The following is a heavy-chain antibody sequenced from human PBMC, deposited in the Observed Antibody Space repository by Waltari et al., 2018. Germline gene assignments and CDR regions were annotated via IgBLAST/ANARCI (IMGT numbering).Heavy chain of an antibody. Sequence: EVQLVESGGGLVQPGGSLRLSCEGSGFTFSTSWGHWVRQAPGKGLEWLSRINSDGSTTNYADSVKGRFTISRDNAKNTLYLEMNSLRAEDTAVYYCARTGYYRFDYWGQGTLVTVSS. D-gene: IGHD3-9*01. CDR2: INSDGSTT. CDR3: ARTGYYRFDY. CDR1: GFTFSTSW. V-gene: IGHV3-74*01. J-gene: IGHJ4*02.